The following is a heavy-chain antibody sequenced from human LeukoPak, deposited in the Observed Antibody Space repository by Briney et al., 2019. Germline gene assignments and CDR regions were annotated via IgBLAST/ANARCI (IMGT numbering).Heavy chain of an antibody. Sequence: SETLSLTCTVSGGSITGCYWSWIRQPPGKGLEWIGYVFYSGGTLYNPSVNSRVSISVDTSKTQFSLKLTSVTAADTAVYYCAREDRIENCSDIWGQGTMVTVSS. CDR3: AREDRIENCSDI. J-gene: IGHJ3*02. CDR1: GGSITGCY. D-gene: IGHD2-15*01. V-gene: IGHV4-59*12. CDR2: VFYSGGT.